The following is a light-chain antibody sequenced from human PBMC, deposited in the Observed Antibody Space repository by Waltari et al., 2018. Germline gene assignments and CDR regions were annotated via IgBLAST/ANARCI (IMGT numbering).Light chain of an antibody. J-gene: IGKJ4*01. CDR1: QSLFYNSNNQNY. Sequence: DIVMTQSPESLTVSLCDRANINCKSSQSLFYNSNNQNYLSWYQQKPGQPPKVLIYWASTRESGVPERFSGSGSGTDFTLTITNLQPEDVAVYYCQQYYSTFLTFGGGTKVE. CDR3: QQYYSTFLT. CDR2: WAS. V-gene: IGKV4-1*01.